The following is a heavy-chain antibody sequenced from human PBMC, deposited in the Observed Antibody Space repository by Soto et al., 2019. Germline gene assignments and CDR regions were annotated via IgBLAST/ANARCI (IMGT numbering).Heavy chain of an antibody. CDR1: GGSISSYY. CDR2: IYYSGST. V-gene: IGHV4-59*01. CDR3: ARRYSSGFDY. D-gene: IGHD6-19*01. J-gene: IGHJ4*02. Sequence: PSETLSLTCTVSGGSISSYYWSWIRQPPGKGLEWIGYIYYSGSTNYNPSPKSRVTISVDTSKNQFSLKLSSVTAADTAVYYCARRYSSGFDYWGRGTLVTVS.